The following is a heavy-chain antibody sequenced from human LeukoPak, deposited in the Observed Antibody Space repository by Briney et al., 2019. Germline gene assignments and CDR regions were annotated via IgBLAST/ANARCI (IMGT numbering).Heavy chain of an antibody. V-gene: IGHV4-34*01. CDR1: GGSFSGYY. CDR2: INHSGST. J-gene: IGHJ4*02. D-gene: IGHD2-2*01. Sequence: SETLSLTCAVYGGSFSGYYWSWIRQPPGKGLEWIGEINHSGSTNYNPSLKSRVTISVDTSKNQFSLKLSSVTAAATAVYYCARGPILHFIVVVPAASKGLDYWGQGTLVTVSS. CDR3: ARGPILHFIVVVPAASKGLDY.